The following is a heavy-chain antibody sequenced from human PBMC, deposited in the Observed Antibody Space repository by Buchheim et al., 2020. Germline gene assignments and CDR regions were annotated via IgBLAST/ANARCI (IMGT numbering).Heavy chain of an antibody. V-gene: IGHV3-30*18. J-gene: IGHJ6*02. CDR3: AKDVTREWYYGMDV. D-gene: IGHD3-3*01. CDR2: ISYDGITQ. Sequence: QLQLVESGGGVFQPGRSLRLSCAASGFTFSSYGMHWVRQAPGKGLAWLPVISYDGITQYYADSVTGRFTISRDNSTTPLYQQMNSRRAEDTAVYYCAKDVTREWYYGMDVWGQGTT. CDR1: GFTFSSYG.